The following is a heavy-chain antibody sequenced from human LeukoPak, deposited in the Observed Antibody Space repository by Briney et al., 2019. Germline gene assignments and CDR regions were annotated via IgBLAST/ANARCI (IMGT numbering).Heavy chain of an antibody. CDR1: GFTFSDYA. CDR2: ISGSGGST. J-gene: IGHJ4*02. Sequence: GGSLRLSYATSGFTFSDYALSWVRQAPGKGLEWVSTISGSGGSTDYADSVKGRFTISRDNSKNTVYLQMNSLRAEDTAVYHCAKPGGLSLFYHYGSGTSYLDYWGQGTPVTVSS. V-gene: IGHV3-23*01. CDR3: AKPGGLSLFYHYGSGTSYLDY. D-gene: IGHD3-10*01.